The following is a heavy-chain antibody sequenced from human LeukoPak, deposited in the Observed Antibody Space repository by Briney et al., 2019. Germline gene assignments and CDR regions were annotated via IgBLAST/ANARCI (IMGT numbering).Heavy chain of an antibody. D-gene: IGHD1-26*01. J-gene: IGHJ3*02. V-gene: IGHV4-61*01. CDR3: AGDQGGSAHRHAFDI. CDR1: GGSVDSSNYY. CDR2: MYHTGSS. Sequence: SETLSLTRTVSGGSVDSSNYYWSWIRQPPGKGLEWIGYMYHTGSSNYSPSLKSRLTISVDTSKNQFSLKLSSMTAADTAVYYCAGDQGGSAHRHAFDIWGQGTLVTVSS.